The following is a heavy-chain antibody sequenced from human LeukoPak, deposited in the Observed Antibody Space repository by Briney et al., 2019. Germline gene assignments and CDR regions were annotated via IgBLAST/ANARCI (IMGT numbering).Heavy chain of an antibody. CDR1: GFTFSSYA. D-gene: IGHD6-19*01. Sequence: GGSLRLSCAASGFTFSSYAMSWVRQAPGKGLEWVSAISGSGGSTYYADSVKGRFTISRDNSKNTLYLQMNSLRAEDTAVYYCAKDRSDSSGRYDAFDIWGQGTMVTVSS. J-gene: IGHJ3*02. CDR3: AKDRSDSSGRYDAFDI. CDR2: ISGSGGST. V-gene: IGHV3-23*01.